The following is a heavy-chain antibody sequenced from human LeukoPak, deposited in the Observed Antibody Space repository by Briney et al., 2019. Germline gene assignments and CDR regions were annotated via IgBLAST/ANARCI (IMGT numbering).Heavy chain of an antibody. CDR3: ARDNSVGNNAWWFDP. V-gene: IGHV1-46*01. J-gene: IGHJ5*02. D-gene: IGHD1-26*01. CDR1: GYTFTSYA. CDR2: INPTGSGT. Sequence: GASVKVSCKASGYTFTSYAMNWVRQAPGQGLEWMGLINPTGSGTLYAQKFQGRVTMTRDMSTSTDYMELSSLRFEDTAVYYCARDNSVGNNAWWFDPWGQGTLVTVSS.